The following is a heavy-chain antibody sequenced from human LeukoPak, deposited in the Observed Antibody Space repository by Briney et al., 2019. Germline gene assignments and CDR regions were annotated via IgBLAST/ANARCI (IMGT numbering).Heavy chain of an antibody. J-gene: IGHJ4*02. CDR3: ARAGTITGTTVPAFDY. Sequence: ASVRVSCKASGYTFTSYGISWVRQAPGQGLEWMGWISAYNGNTNYAQKLQGRVTMTTDTSTSTVYMELSSLRSEDTAVYYCARAGTITGTTVPAFDYWGQGTLVTVSS. CDR1: GYTFTSYG. V-gene: IGHV1-18*01. CDR2: ISAYNGNT. D-gene: IGHD1-20*01.